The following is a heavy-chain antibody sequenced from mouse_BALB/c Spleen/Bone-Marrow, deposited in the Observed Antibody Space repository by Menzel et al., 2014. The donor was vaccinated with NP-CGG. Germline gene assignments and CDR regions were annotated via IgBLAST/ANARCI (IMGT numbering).Heavy chain of an antibody. CDR3: ARDDYDDQYYFDY. CDR2: ISSGGST. J-gene: IGHJ2*01. V-gene: IGHV5-6-5*01. Sequence: EVMLVESGGGLVKPGGSLKLSCAASGFTFSGYAMSWVRQTPEKRLEWVASISSGGSTYYPDSVKGRFTISRDNARNILYLQMSSLRSEDTAMYYCARDDYDDQYYFDYWGQGTTLTVSS. CDR1: GFTFSGYA. D-gene: IGHD2-4*01.